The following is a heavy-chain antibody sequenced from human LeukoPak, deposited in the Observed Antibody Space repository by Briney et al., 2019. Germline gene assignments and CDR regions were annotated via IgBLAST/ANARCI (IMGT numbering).Heavy chain of an antibody. D-gene: IGHD3-22*01. CDR1: GGTFSSYA. Sequence: SVKVSCKASGGTFSSYAISWVRQAPGQGLEWMGGIIPIFGTANYAQKFQGRVTITADESTSTAYMELSSLRSEDTAVYYCARGRSGYGPFDAFDIWGHGTWVTVSS. J-gene: IGHJ3*02. CDR3: ARGRSGYGPFDAFDI. V-gene: IGHV1-69*01. CDR2: IIPIFGTA.